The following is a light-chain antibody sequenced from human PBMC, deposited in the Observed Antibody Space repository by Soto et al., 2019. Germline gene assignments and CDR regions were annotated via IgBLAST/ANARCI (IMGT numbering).Light chain of an antibody. CDR3: VLLYGGAWV. V-gene: IGLV7-43*01. J-gene: IGLJ2*01. Sequence: QAVVTQEPSLTVSPGGTVTLACALTTGAVTSDYYPNWFQRKPGQALRTLIYRTSNKHSWTPARFSGSLLGGKAALTLSGVQPEDEADYYCVLLYGGAWVFGGGTKLTVL. CDR1: TGAVTSDYY. CDR2: RTS.